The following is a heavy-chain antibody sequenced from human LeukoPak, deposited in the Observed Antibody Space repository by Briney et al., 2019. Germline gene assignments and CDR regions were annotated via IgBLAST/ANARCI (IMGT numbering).Heavy chain of an antibody. V-gene: IGHV3-48*02. CDR1: GFTFSAYW. Sequence: GGSLRLSCAASGFTFSAYWMSWVRQAPGKGLEWVSYVSGGSRTIVYADSVKGRFTISRDDVKNSVYLQMNSLRDEDTAVYYCARDSAWAFDIWGQGTMVTVSS. J-gene: IGHJ3*02. CDR3: ARDSAWAFDI. CDR2: VSGGSRTI.